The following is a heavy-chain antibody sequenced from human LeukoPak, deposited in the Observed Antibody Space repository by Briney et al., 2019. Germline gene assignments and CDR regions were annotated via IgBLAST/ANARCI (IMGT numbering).Heavy chain of an antibody. J-gene: IGHJ4*02. V-gene: IGHV4-34*01. CDR2: INHSGST. Sequence: SETLSLTCAVYGGSFSGYYWRWIRQPPGKGLEWMGEINHSGSTNYNPSLKSRVTISVDTSKNHFSQKLRSVTAADTAVYYCARGPSVMTGYYNSFDYWGQGTLVTVSS. D-gene: IGHD3-9*01. CDR1: GGSFSGYY. CDR3: ARGPSVMTGYYNSFDY.